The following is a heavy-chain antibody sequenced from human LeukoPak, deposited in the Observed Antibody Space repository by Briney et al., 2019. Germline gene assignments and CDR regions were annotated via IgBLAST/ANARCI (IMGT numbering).Heavy chain of an antibody. CDR1: GFTFSKYA. J-gene: IGHJ4*02. CDR3: ARGNVVGATRPFGY. CDR2: SGSNGGGT. D-gene: IGHD1-26*01. Sequence: GGSLRLSCAVSGFTFSKYAVYWVRQVEGKGLKNLARSGSNGGGTYCARAVKGRFTISRHNSKTKLFIQMGSLRAEDMAVYYCARGNVVGATRPFGYWGQGTLVTVSS. V-gene: IGHV3-64*01.